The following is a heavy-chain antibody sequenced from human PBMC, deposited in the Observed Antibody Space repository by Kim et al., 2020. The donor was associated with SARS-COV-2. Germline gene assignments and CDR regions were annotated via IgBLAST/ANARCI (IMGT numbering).Heavy chain of an antibody. D-gene: IGHD6-13*01. V-gene: IGHV1-69*04. CDR2: IIPILGIA. Sequence: SVKVSCKASGGTFSSYAISWVRQAPGQGLEWMGRIIPILGIANYAQKFQGRVTITADKSTSTAYMELSSLRSEDTAVYYCARDGIAAAGTLLNLYYFDYWGQGTLVTVSS. J-gene: IGHJ4*02. CDR1: GGTFSSYA. CDR3: ARDGIAAAGTLLNLYYFDY.